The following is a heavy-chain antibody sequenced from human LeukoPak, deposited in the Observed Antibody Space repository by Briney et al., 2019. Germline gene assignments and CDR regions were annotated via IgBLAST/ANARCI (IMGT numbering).Heavy chain of an antibody. V-gene: IGHV4-59*12. CDR1: GGSITGYY. CDR2: VFYSGGT. CDR3: ARDAYSSPLDAFDI. D-gene: IGHD6-13*01. J-gene: IGHJ3*02. Sequence: SETLSLTCTVSGGSITGYYWSWIRQPPGKGLEWIGYVFYSGGTLYNPSLKSRVTMSVDTAKNQFSLKLSSVTVADTAVYYCARDAYSSPLDAFDIWGQGTMVTASS.